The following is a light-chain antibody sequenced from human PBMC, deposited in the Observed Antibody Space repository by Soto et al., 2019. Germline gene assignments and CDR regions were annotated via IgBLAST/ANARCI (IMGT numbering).Light chain of an antibody. CDR1: SSNIGAGYD. V-gene: IGLV1-40*01. CDR3: QSYDSSLSARYG. CDR2: GNI. Sequence: QSALTQPPSVSGAPGQRVTISCTGSSSNIGAGYDVHWYQQRPGTAPKLLIFGNINRPSGVPDRFSGSKSGTSASLAITGLQAEDEGDYYCQSYDSSLSARYGFGTGTKVT. J-gene: IGLJ1*01.